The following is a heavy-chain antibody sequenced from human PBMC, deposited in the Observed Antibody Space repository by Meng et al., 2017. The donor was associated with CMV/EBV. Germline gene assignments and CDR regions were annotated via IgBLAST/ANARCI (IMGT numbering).Heavy chain of an antibody. CDR3: AREIVRSYYDFWSGYYSVPTGAFDI. D-gene: IGHD3-3*01. Sequence: GGSLRLSCAASGFTFSDYYMSWIRQAPGKGLEGVSYISSSGSTIYYADSVKGRFTISRDNAKNSLYLQMNSLRAEDTAVYYCAREIVRSYYDFWSGYYSVPTGAFDIWGQGTMVTVSS. CDR1: GFTFSDYY. CDR2: ISSSGSTI. V-gene: IGHV3-11*01. J-gene: IGHJ3*02.